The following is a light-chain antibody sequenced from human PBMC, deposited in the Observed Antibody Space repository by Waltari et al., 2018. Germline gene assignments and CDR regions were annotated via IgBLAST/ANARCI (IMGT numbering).Light chain of an antibody. CDR3: QKYVNLPAT. CDR1: QSFGKY. Sequence: SWRASQSFGKYLVWYQQKPGQAPRLLIYDASIRATGIPDRFSGSGSGTDFSLTISRLEPEDSAVYYCQKYVNLPATFGQGTKVEI. J-gene: IGKJ1*01. CDR2: DAS. V-gene: IGKV3-20*01.